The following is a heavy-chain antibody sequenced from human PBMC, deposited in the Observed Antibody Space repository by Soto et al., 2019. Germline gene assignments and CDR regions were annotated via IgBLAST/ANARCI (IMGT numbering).Heavy chain of an antibody. D-gene: IGHD3-22*01. J-gene: IGHJ4*02. Sequence: QVQLVQSGAEVKKPGSSVKVSCKASGGTFSSYAISWVRQAPGQGLEWMGGIIPIFGTANYAQKFQGRVTITADESTSTAYMELSSLRSEDTAVYYCARLHTACYYYDSSGYYPLGYWGQGTLVTVSS. CDR1: GGTFSSYA. CDR2: IIPIFGTA. CDR3: ARLHTACYYYDSSGYYPLGY. V-gene: IGHV1-69*01.